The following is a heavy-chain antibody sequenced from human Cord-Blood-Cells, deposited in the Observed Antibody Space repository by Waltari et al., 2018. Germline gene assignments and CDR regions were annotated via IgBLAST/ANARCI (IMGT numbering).Heavy chain of an antibody. CDR2: IIAYNSNT. CDR1: GYTFTSYG. D-gene: IGHD3-22*01. CDR3: ARRRADYYDSSGYYYFDY. J-gene: IGHJ4*02. Sequence: QVQLVQSGAEVKKPGASVKVSCKASGYTFTSYGISWVRPAPGQGLEWMGWIIAYNSNTNDAQKLQGIVAMTTETSTSTAYMELRSLRSDDAGVYYCARRRADYYDSSGYYYFDYWGQGTLVTVSS. V-gene: IGHV1-18*01.